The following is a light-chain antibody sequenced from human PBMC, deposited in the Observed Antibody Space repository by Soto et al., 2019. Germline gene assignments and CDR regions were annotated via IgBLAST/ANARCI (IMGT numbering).Light chain of an antibody. CDR2: GAS. CDR3: QQYNTWIT. CDR1: QSISSN. V-gene: IGKV3-15*01. Sequence: EIVMTQSPATLSVSPGERTTLSCRASQSISSNLAWYQQKPGQAPRLLIYGASTRATGIAARFSGSGSGTEFTLTISSLQSEDFAVYCCQQYNTWITFGQGTRLEIK. J-gene: IGKJ5*01.